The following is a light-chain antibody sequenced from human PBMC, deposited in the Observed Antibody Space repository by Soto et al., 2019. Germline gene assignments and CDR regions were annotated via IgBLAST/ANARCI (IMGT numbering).Light chain of an antibody. CDR3: CSYTGSSRV. J-gene: IGLJ3*02. CDR1: SSDVGSYNL. CDR2: EGS. V-gene: IGLV2-23*01. Sequence: QSALTQPASVSGSPGQSITISCTGTSSDVGSYNLVSWYQQHPGKAPKLMIYEGSKRPSGVSNRFSGSKSGNTASMPISGLQDEDEAYYYCCSYTGSSRVFGGGTKVTVL.